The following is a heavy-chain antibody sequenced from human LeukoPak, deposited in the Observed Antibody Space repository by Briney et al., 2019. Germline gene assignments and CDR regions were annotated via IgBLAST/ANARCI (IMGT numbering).Heavy chain of an antibody. V-gene: IGHV6-1*01. Sequence: SQTLSLTCAIAGDSVSSNSAACNWIRQSPSRGLEWLGRTYYRSKWYNDYAVSVKSRITINPDTSKNQFSLQLNSVTPEDTAVYYCARAQVAVANSFDYWGQGTLVTVSS. D-gene: IGHD6-19*01. J-gene: IGHJ4*02. CDR1: GDSVSSNSAA. CDR2: TYYRSKWYN. CDR3: ARAQVAVANSFDY.